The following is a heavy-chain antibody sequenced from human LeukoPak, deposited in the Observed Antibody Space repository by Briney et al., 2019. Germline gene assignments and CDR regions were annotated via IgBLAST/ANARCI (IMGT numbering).Heavy chain of an antibody. D-gene: IGHD3-22*01. J-gene: IGHJ3*02. CDR2: IYYNGTT. CDR1: GGSISSYY. Sequence: SETLSLTCTVSGGSISSYYWSWIRQPAGKGLEWIGYIYYNGTTNYNPSLKSRVTMSVDTSRTQFSLKLSSVTAADTAFYYCARLGRADSGYYVAYDIWGQGTMVTVSS. V-gene: IGHV4-59*08. CDR3: ARLGRADSGYYVAYDI.